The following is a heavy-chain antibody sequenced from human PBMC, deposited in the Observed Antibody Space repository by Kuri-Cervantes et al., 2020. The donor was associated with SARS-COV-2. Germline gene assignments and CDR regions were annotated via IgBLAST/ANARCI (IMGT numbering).Heavy chain of an antibody. CDR2: IWYDGSNK. CDR3: ARDRRGYSYGFALNWFDP. CDR1: GFTFSSYG. V-gene: IGHV3-33*01. D-gene: IGHD5-18*01. Sequence: LSLTCAASGFTFSSYGMHWVRQAPGKGLEWVAVIWYDGSNKYYADSVKGRFTISRDNSKNTLYLQMNSLSAEDTAVYYCARDRRGYSYGFALNWFDPWGQGTLVTVSS. J-gene: IGHJ5*02.